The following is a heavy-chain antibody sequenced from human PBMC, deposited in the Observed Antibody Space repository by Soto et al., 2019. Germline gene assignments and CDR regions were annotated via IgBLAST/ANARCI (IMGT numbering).Heavy chain of an antibody. CDR3: AKDYQLLSY. J-gene: IGHJ4*02. CDR2: ISYDGSNK. V-gene: IGHV3-30*18. CDR1: GFTFSSYG. Sequence: PGGSLRLSCAASGFTFSSYGMHWVRQAPGKGLEWVAVISYDGSNKYYADSVKGRFTISRDNSKNTLYLQMNSLRAEDTAVYYCAKDYQLLSYWGQGTLVTVSS. D-gene: IGHD2-2*01.